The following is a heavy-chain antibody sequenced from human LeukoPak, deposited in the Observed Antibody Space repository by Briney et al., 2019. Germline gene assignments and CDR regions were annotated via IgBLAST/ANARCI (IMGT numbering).Heavy chain of an antibody. CDR2: FDPEDGET. D-gene: IGHD3-16*01. J-gene: IGHJ6*03. CDR1: GYTLTELS. Sequence: ASVKVSCKVSGYTLTELSMHWVRQAPGKGLEWMEGFDPEDGETIYAQKFQGRVTMTEDTSTDTAYMELSSLRSEDTAVYYCATGGAKSSYYYYYYMDVWGKGTTVTVSS. V-gene: IGHV1-24*01. CDR3: ATGGAKSSYYYYYYMDV.